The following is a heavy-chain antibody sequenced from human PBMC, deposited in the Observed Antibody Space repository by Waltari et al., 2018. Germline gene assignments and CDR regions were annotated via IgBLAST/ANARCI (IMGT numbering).Heavy chain of an antibody. D-gene: IGHD1-1*01. J-gene: IGHJ3*02. CDR1: GYSFTTYW. CDR3: VRSEWNWLIDRDDGFDI. V-gene: IGHV5-51*01. Sequence: EVQLVQSGAEVKKPGESLKISCKTSGYSFTTYWIAWVRQMPGQGLEWMGIIYPGDSDTSYSPSFQGQVTISTDNSISTAYLQWSVLKASDTAMYYCVRSEWNWLIDRDDGFDIWGQGTRVTVSS. CDR2: IYPGDSDT.